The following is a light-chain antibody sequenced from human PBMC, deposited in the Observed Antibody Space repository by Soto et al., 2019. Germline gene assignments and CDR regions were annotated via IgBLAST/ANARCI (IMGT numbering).Light chain of an antibody. CDR2: GAS. CDR3: QQYVSSPMNT. CDR1: QSVSATY. V-gene: IGKV3-20*01. Sequence: EIVLTQSPGTLSLSPGERATLSCRASQSVSATYLAWYQQKPGQAPRLLIYGASNRATGIPDRFTGSGSGTDFTLTISRLEPEDFAGYFCQQYVSSPMNTFGQGTKLEIK. J-gene: IGKJ2*01.